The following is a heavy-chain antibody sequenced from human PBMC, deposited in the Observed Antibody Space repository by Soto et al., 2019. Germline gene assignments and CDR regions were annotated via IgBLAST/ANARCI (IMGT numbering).Heavy chain of an antibody. V-gene: IGHV3-21*01. J-gene: IGHJ5*01. CDR1: GFTFSNYS. Sequence: EVQLVESGGGLVQPGGSLRVSCAASGFTFSNYSMNWVRQAPGKGLEWGSSISSTSKYIYYADSVKGRCTISRDNAKKSLYLQMHSLRAEDPAVYYCARGLISGWFDYWGQGTLVTVSA. CDR2: ISSTSKYI. CDR3: ARGLISGWFDY. D-gene: IGHD6-19*01.